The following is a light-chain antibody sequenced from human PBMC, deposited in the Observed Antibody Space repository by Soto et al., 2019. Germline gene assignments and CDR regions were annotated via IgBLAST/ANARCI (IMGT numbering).Light chain of an antibody. CDR3: QTWGTGVYWV. CDR1: SGHSSHA. Sequence: QSVLTQSPSASASLGASVKLTCTLSSGHSSHAIAWHQQQPEKGPRYLMKVNGDGSHSKGAGIPDRFSGSTSGAEYYLTISSLQAEDEADYYCQTWGTGVYWVFGGGTKLTVL. V-gene: IGLV4-69*01. CDR2: VNGDGSH. J-gene: IGLJ3*02.